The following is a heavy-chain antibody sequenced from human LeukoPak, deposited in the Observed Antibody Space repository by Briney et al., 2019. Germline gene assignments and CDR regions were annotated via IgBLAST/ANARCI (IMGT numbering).Heavy chain of an antibody. D-gene: IGHD6-13*01. Sequence: GGSLRLSCAASGFTFSSYNMNWVRQAPGKGMEWVSYISLSSTYKYYADSVRGRFTISRDNAKSSLYLQMNSLTAEDTAVYYCAREPTYTSSWHTTCDYWGQGTLVTVSS. CDR1: GFTFSSYN. J-gene: IGHJ4*02. CDR2: ISLSSTYK. V-gene: IGHV3-21*05. CDR3: AREPTYTSSWHTTCDY.